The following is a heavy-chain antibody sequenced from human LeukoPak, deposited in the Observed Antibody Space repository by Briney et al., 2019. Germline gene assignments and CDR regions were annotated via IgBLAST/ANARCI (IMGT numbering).Heavy chain of an antibody. CDR2: TRNRANSDTT. Sequence: GGSLRLSCAASGFTLSDHYMDWVRQAPGKGLEWVGRTRNRANSDTTEYAASVKGRFTISRDDSQNSLYLQMNSLKTEDTAVYYCARIVAGGAFDIWGQGTMVTVSS. J-gene: IGHJ3*02. V-gene: IGHV3-72*01. CDR1: GFTLSDHY. D-gene: IGHD1-26*01. CDR3: ARIVAGGAFDI.